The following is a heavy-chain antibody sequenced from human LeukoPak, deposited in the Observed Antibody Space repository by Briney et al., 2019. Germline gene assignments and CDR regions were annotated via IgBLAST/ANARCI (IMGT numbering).Heavy chain of an antibody. V-gene: IGHV3-30-3*01. J-gene: IGHJ4*02. CDR2: ISYDESQK. CDR1: GFTLSSFT. Sequence: PGGSLRLSCAASGFTLSSFTMHWVRHNPGKGLEWVAVISYDESQKWYADSVKGRFTISRDISKNTLYLEMDSLRYEDTAVYYCARAYDSSWHNFDYWGQGTLITVSS. CDR3: ARAYDSSWHNFDY. D-gene: IGHD6-13*01.